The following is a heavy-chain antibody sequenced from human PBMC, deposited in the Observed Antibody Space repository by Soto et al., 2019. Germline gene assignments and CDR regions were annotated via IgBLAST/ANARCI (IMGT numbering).Heavy chain of an antibody. CDR3: AKDWDYIWGSYRLPDY. CDR2: ISGSGGST. Sequence: GGSLRLSCAASGFTFSSYAMSWVRQAPGKGLEWVSAISGSGGSTYYADSVKGRFTISRDNSKNTLYLQMNSLRAEDTAVYYCAKDWDYIWGSYRLPDYWGQGTLVTVSS. CDR1: GFTFSSYA. D-gene: IGHD3-16*02. J-gene: IGHJ4*02. V-gene: IGHV3-23*01.